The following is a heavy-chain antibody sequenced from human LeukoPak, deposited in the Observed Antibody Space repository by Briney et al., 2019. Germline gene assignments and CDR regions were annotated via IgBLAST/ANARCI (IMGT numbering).Heavy chain of an antibody. J-gene: IGHJ5*02. CDR2: ISSSSSYI. V-gene: IGHV3-21*01. D-gene: IGHD2-2*01. CDR3: ARSLGYCSSTSCSPYNWFDP. Sequence: GGSLRLSCAASGFTFSSYEMNWVRQAPGKGLEWVSSISSSSSYIYYADSVKGRFTISRDNAKNSLYLQMNSLRAEDTAVYYCARSLGYCSSTSCSPYNWFDPWGQGTLVTVSS. CDR1: GFTFSSYE.